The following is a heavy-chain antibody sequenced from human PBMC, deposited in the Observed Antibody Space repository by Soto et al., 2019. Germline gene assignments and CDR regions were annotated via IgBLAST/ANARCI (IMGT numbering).Heavy chain of an antibody. CDR1: GFTFTSSA. D-gene: IGHD2-8*01. CDR3: AADATAWQQMVPSDY. J-gene: IGHJ4*02. CDR2: IAVGSGYT. V-gene: IGHV1-58*01. Sequence: SVNVSFKSSGFTFTSSALQWVRQARGQRLECIGWIAVGSGYTNYAQRFQDRVTLTRDMSTATTYMELSRLTSEDTAIYYCAADATAWQQMVPSDYWGQGTLVTVSS.